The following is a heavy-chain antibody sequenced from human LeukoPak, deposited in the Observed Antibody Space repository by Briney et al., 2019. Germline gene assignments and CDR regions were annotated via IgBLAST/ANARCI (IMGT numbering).Heavy chain of an antibody. CDR3: ARGGSRYYYMDV. CDR1: GGSISSYY. Sequence: PSETLSLTCTVSGGSISSYYWSWIRQPPGKGLARIGYIYSSGSTNYNPSLKRRVTISVDTSKNQFSLKLSSVTAADAAVYYCARGGSRYYYMDVWGKGTTVTISS. CDR2: IYSSGST. V-gene: IGHV4-59*01. J-gene: IGHJ6*03.